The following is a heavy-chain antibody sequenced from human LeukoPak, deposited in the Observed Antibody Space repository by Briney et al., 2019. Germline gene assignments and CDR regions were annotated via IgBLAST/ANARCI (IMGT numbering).Heavy chain of an antibody. J-gene: IGHJ6*03. Sequence: GGSLRLSCAASGFTFSSYEMNWVRQAPGKGLEWVSYISSSGSTIYYADSVKGRFTISRDNAKNSLYLQMNSLRAEDTAVHYCARVNRALRGFGELWTHYYYYYMDVWGKGTTVTISS. V-gene: IGHV3-48*03. CDR2: ISSSGSTI. CDR3: ARVNRALRGFGELWTHYYYYYMDV. D-gene: IGHD3-10*01. CDR1: GFTFSSYE.